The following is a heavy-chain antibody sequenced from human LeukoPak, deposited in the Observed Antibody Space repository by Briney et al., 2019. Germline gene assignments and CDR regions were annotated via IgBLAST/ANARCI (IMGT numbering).Heavy chain of an antibody. Sequence: GGSLRLSCAASGFTFSSYSMNWVRQAPGKGLEWVSSISSSSSYIYYADSVKGRFTISTDNAKNSLYLQMNSLRAEDTAVYYCARDDCSGGSCYTDYWGQGTLVTVSS. CDR2: ISSSSSYI. J-gene: IGHJ4*02. CDR1: GFTFSSYS. D-gene: IGHD2-15*01. CDR3: ARDDCSGGSCYTDY. V-gene: IGHV3-21*01.